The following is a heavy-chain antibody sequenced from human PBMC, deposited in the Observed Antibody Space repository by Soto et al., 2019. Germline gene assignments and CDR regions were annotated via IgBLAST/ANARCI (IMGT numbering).Heavy chain of an antibody. J-gene: IGHJ6*02. D-gene: IGHD3-10*01. V-gene: IGHV1-8*01. CDR1: GYTFTNYD. Sequence: GASVKVSCKASGYTFTNYDINWVRQATGQGLEWMGWMNPNSGHTGYAQKFQGKITMTRNTSISTAYMELSSLRSEDTAVYYCVVMFITMVRGVTEPTNGMDVWGQGTTVTVSS. CDR2: MNPNSGHT. CDR3: VVMFITMVRGVTEPTNGMDV.